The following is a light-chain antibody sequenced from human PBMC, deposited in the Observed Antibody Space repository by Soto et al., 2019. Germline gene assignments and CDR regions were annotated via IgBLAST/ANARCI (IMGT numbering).Light chain of an antibody. V-gene: IGLV3-9*01. CDR2: RDN. J-gene: IGLJ1*01. Sequence: SYELTQPLSVSVALGQTARITCGGDKIGSKGVHWYQQKPGQAPVLVIYRDNNRPSGIPERFSGSNSGNSATLTISRAQAGDEADYYCQVWDRSALCVFGTGTKLTVL. CDR1: KIGSKG. CDR3: QVWDRSALCV.